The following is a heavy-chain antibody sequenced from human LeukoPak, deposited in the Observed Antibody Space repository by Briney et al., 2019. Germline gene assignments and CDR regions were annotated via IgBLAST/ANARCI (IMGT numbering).Heavy chain of an antibody. D-gene: IGHD5-12*01. J-gene: IGHJ4*02. Sequence: PSETLSLTCTVSGGSIGSSSYYWGWIRQPPGKGLEWIGSIYYSGSTYYNPSLKSRVTISVDTSKNQFSLKLSSVTAADTAVYYCARDRGYSGYDLDYWGQGTLVTVSS. CDR1: GGSIGSSSYY. CDR3: ARDRGYSGYDLDY. CDR2: IYYSGST. V-gene: IGHV4-39*02.